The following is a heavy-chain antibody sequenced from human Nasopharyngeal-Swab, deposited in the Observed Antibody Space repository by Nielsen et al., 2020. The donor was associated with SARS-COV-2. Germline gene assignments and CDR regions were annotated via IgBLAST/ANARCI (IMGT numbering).Heavy chain of an antibody. CDR1: GFTFSSYE. D-gene: IGHD3-22*01. CDR3: ARDQAYYYDSSGYAYFDY. Sequence: GESLKISCAASGFTFSSYEMNWVRQAPGKGLEWVSYISSSGSTIYYADSVKGRFTISRDNAKNSLYLQMNSLRAEDTAVYYCARDQAYYYDSSGYAYFDYWGQETLVTVSS. CDR2: ISSSGSTI. V-gene: IGHV3-48*03. J-gene: IGHJ4*02.